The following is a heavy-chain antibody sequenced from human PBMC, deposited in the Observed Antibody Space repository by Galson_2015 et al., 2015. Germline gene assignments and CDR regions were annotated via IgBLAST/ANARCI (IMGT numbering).Heavy chain of an antibody. CDR2: ISSNGGST. V-gene: IGHV3-64D*09. J-gene: IGHJ4*02. CDR3: VKDLQQLPPGGDDY. D-gene: IGHD6-13*01. Sequence: SVRVSCAASGFTFSSYAMHWVRQAPGKGLEYVSAISSNGGSTYYADSVKGRFTITRDNSKNTLYLQMSSLRADDTAVYYCVKDLQQLPPGGDDYWGQGTLVTVSS. CDR1: GFTFSSYA.